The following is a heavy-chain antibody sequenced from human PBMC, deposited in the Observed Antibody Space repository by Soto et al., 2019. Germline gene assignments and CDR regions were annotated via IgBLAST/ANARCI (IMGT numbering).Heavy chain of an antibody. CDR1: GGSIRGYY. Sequence: QMQLQESGPGLVKPSETLSLTCTVSGGSIRGYYWSWIRQSAGMRLEWIGRMHTSGSTNYNPSLKSRVTISGDMSKNQISLKLTSVTAADTALYYCVRASMPKAHFDSWGQGTLVTVSS. CDR3: VRASMPKAHFDS. V-gene: IGHV4-4*07. D-gene: IGHD2-2*01. CDR2: MHTSGST. J-gene: IGHJ4*02.